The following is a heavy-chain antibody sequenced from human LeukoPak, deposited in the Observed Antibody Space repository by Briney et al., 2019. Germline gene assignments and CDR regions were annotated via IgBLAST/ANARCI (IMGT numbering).Heavy chain of an antibody. J-gene: IGHJ3*02. Sequence: SVLNFISYALDRVGPAPGNGLEWVGVISYDGSNKYYADSVKGRFTISRDNSKNTLYLQMNSLRAEDTAVYYCARGSQYQLLDAFDIWGQGTMVTVSS. CDR2: ISYDGSNK. D-gene: IGHD2-2*01. CDR3: ARGSQYQLLDAFDI. CDR1: VLNFISYA. V-gene: IGHV3-30*07.